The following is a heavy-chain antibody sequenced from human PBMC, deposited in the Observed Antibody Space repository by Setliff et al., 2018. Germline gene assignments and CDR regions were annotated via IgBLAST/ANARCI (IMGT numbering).Heavy chain of an antibody. J-gene: IGHJ6*03. Sequence: GGSLRLSCAASGFTFSSYSMVWVRQAPGKGLEWVAAINNIGVTTFHADSVKGRFTISRDNSKNTLYLQMNSLRAEDTAVYYCAKSGGDHCCPLYHHYYMDVWGTGTTVTVSS. CDR1: GFTFSSYS. CDR2: INNIGVTT. D-gene: IGHD2-21*02. CDR3: AKSGGDHCCPLYHHYYMDV. V-gene: IGHV3-23*01.